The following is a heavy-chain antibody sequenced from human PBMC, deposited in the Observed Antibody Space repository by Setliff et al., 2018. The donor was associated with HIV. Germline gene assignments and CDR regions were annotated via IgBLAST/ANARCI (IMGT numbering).Heavy chain of an antibody. J-gene: IGHJ4*02. D-gene: IGHD5-12*01. CDR3: ARGKTWLRFLDY. CDR2: INTHSGYT. V-gene: IGHV1-18*01. CDR1: GYTFNNYG. Sequence: VKVSCKASGYTFNNYGISWVRQAPGQGPEWMGWINTHSGYTNYAQNVQGRVTVTMDTSTSTAYMELRSLKSDDTAVYYCARGKTWLRFLDYWGQGTLVTVS.